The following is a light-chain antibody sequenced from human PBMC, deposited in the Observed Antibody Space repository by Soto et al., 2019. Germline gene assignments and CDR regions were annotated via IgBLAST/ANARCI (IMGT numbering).Light chain of an antibody. CDR1: QSISSY. CDR3: QQYNSYPWT. CDR2: DAS. V-gene: IGKV1-5*01. J-gene: IGKJ1*01. Sequence: DIQMTQSPSTLSASVGDRVTITCRASQSISSYLNWYQQKPGKAPKLLIYDASSLESGVPSRFSGSGSGTESTLTISSLQPDDFATYYCQQYNSYPWTFGQGTKVDIK.